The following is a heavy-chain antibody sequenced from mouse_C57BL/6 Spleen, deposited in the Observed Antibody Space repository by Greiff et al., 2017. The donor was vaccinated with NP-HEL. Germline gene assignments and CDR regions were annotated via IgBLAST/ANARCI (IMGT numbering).Heavy chain of an antibody. CDR3: ARYGTTVGYFDY. V-gene: IGHV1-19*01. CDR1: GYTFTDYY. Sequence: VQLQQSGPVLVKPGASVKMSCKASGYTFTDYYMNWVKQSHGKSLEWIGVINPYNGGTSYNQKFKGKATLTVDKSSSTAYMELNSLTSEDSAVYYCARYGTTVGYFDYWGQGTTLTVSS. D-gene: IGHD1-1*01. CDR2: INPYNGGT. J-gene: IGHJ2*01.